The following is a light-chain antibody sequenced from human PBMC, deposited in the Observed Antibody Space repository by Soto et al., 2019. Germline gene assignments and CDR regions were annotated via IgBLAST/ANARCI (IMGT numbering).Light chain of an antibody. CDR2: DAS. CDR3: QQYDNLIT. V-gene: IGKV1-33*01. CDR1: QDISNY. Sequence: DIQMTQSPSSLSASVGDRVTITCQASQDISNYLNWFQQKPGTAPKLLIYDASKLETGVPSRFSGSGPGTDFTLTISSLQPEDIATYYCQQYDNLITFGQGTRLEIK. J-gene: IGKJ5*01.